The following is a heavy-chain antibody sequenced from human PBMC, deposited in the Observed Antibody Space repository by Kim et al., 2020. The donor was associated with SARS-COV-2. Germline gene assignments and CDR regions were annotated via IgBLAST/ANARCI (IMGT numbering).Heavy chain of an antibody. CDR1: GFTFSDYW. CDR2: IKRDGSEK. V-gene: IGHV3-7*01. J-gene: IGHJ4*02. CDR3: AGTPRF. Sequence: GGSLRLSCAASGFTFSDYWMSWVRQAPGKGLEWVASIKRDGSEKYYVESVKGRFTVSRDNAKNSLYLQMNSLRAGDTAQYYSAGTPRFWGQGTLLTVSP.